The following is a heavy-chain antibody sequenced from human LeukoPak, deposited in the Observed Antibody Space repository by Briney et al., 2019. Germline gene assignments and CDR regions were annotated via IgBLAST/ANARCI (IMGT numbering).Heavy chain of an antibody. J-gene: IGHJ6*02. CDR3: AADGRNYYYYGMDV. CDR1: GFTSTSSA. V-gene: IGHV1-58*02. CDR2: IVVGSGNT. Sequence: SVKVSCKASGFTSTSSAMQWVRQARGQRLAWIGWIVVGSGNTNYAQKFQERVTITRDMSTSTAYMELSSLRSEDTAVYYCAADGRNYYYYGMDVWGQGTTVTVSS.